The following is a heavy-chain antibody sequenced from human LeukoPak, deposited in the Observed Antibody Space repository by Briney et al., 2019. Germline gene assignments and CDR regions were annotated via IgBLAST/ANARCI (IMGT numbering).Heavy chain of an antibody. CDR3: ARVVHVDTTMDDAFDI. V-gene: IGHV1-46*01. J-gene: IGHJ3*02. Sequence: ASVKVSCKASGYTFSSHYIHWVRQAPGQGLEWMGIISPRGSSTRYAQKFQGRVTMTRDTSTSTVYMELSSLRSEDTAVYYCARVVHVDTTMDDAFDIWGQGTMVTVSS. CDR2: ISPRGSST. CDR1: GYTFSSHY. D-gene: IGHD5-18*01.